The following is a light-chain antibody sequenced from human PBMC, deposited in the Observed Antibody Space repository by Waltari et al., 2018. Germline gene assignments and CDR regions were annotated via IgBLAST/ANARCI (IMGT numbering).Light chain of an antibody. CDR2: SNT. J-gene: IGLJ3*02. V-gene: IGLV1-40*01. CDR1: SPDRRAGYH. CDR3: QSFDRSLSVMV. Sequence: QSVLTQPPSLSGAPGQSLTISCTGSSPDRRAGYHVPWYQQLPGTAPKLLIHSNTNRPSGVPDRFSGSKSGTSASLAITGLQAEDEADYYCQSFDRSLSVMVFGGGTKLTVL.